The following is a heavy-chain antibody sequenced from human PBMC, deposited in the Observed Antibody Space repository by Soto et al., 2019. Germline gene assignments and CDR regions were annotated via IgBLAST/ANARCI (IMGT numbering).Heavy chain of an antibody. CDR1: GFTFSSYA. V-gene: IGHV3-23*01. Sequence: GGSLRLSCAASGFTFSSYAMSWVRQAPGKGLEWVSAISGSGGSTYYAESEKGRFTISKDNSKNTLYLQMNSLRAEDTAVYYCAKGRDYTMDYWGQGTLVTVSS. D-gene: IGHD4-17*01. J-gene: IGHJ4*02. CDR3: AKGRDYTMDY. CDR2: ISGSGGST.